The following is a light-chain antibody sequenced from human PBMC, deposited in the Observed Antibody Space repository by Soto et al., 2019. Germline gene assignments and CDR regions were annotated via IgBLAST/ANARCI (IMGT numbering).Light chain of an antibody. CDR3: QQYGSSPRT. J-gene: IGKJ1*01. V-gene: IGKV3-11*01. Sequence: EIVLTQSPATLSLSPGERATLSCRASQSVSNFLAWYQQKPGQAPRLLIYGTSNRATGIPARFSGSGSGTDFTLTISSLEPEDFAVYYCQQYGSSPRTFGQGTKVDIK. CDR2: GTS. CDR1: QSVSNF.